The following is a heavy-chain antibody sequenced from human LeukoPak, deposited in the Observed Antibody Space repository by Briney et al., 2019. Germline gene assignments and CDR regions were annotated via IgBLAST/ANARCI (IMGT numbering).Heavy chain of an antibody. CDR2: INHSGST. CDR1: GXXFSGYX. CDR3: ARGLDTPIRDVDY. V-gene: IGHV4-34*01. D-gene: IGHD5-18*01. Sequence: SETLSLTCAVYGXXFSGYXWSWIRQPPXXXXXXXXEINHSGSTNYNPSLKSRVTISVDTSKNQFSLKLSSVTAADTAVYYCARGLDTPIRDVDYWGQGTLVTVSS. J-gene: IGHJ4*02.